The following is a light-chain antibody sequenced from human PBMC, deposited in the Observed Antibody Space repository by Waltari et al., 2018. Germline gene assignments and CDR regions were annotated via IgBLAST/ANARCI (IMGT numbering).Light chain of an antibody. CDR3: QHYVMLPVT. CDR2: GIF. V-gene: IGKV3-20*01. CDR1: QSVSGA. J-gene: IGKJ1*01. Sequence: ETVLTQSPGPLSLSPGERATLSCRTSQSVSGALALYQQKPGQSPRLLIYGIFNRATGIPDRFSGSGSGTDFSLTISRLEPEDFAVYYCQHYVMLPVTFGQGTRVEVK.